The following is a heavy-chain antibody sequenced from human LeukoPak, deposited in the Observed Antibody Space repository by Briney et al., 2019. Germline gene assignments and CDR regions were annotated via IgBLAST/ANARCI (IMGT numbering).Heavy chain of an antibody. CDR2: LAYDGTNE. Sequence: GGSLRLSCATSGFTFNLYAMHWVRHAPGKGLEWVALLAYDGTNEYYADSVKGRFTISRDNSKNSVYLQMNSLKYEDTAVYYCAKGGPLGDTNRFDQWGQGTLVSVSS. V-gene: IGHV3-30*04. CDR3: AKGGPLGDTNRFDQ. D-gene: IGHD2-8*01. J-gene: IGHJ4*02. CDR1: GFTFNLYA.